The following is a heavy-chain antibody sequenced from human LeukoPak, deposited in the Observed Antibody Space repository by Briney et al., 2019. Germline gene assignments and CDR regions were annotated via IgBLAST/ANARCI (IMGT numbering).Heavy chain of an antibody. CDR3: ARTYGDLYYFDY. V-gene: IGHV1-2*02. D-gene: IGHD4-17*01. J-gene: IGHJ4*02. Sequence: ASVKVSCKASGYTFTDYYMHWVRQAPGQGPEWMGWINPNSGGTNYAQKFQGRVTMTRDTSISTAYMELSRLRSDDTAMYYCARTYGDLYYFDYWGQGTLVTVSS. CDR1: GYTFTDYY. CDR2: INPNSGGT.